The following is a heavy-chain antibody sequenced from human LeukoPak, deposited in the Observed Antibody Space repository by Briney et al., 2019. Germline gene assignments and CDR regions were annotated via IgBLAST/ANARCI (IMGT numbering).Heavy chain of an antibody. D-gene: IGHD3-22*01. J-gene: IGHJ4*02. CDR3: ARGGYYEPPHDY. CDR1: GFTFSSYW. V-gene: IGHV3-74*01. CDR2: INSDGSST. Sequence: GGSLRLSCAASGFTFSSYWMHWVRQAPGKGLVWVSRINSDGSSTSYADSVKGRFTISRDNAKSTLYLQMNSLRAEDTAVYYCARGGYYEPPHDYWGQGTLVTVSS.